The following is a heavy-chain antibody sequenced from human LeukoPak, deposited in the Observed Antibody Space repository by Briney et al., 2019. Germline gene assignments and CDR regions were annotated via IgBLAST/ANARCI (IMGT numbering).Heavy chain of an antibody. Sequence: ASVKVSCKASGYTFTGYYMHWVRQAPGQGLEWMGWINPNSGGTNYAQKFQGRVTMTRDTSISTAYMELSRLRSDDTAVYYCARMVAGYYDFWSGPNWFDPWGQGTLVTVSS. V-gene: IGHV1-2*02. CDR2: INPNSGGT. D-gene: IGHD3-3*01. J-gene: IGHJ5*02. CDR1: GYTFTGYY. CDR3: ARMVAGYYDFWSGPNWFDP.